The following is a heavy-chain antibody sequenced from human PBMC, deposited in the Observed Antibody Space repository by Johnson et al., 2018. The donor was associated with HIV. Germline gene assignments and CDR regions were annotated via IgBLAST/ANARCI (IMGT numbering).Heavy chain of an antibody. Sequence: QVQLVESGGGVVQPGRSLRLSCAASGFTFSSYAMHWVRQAPGKGLEWVAVISYDGSNKYYADSVKGRFTISRDNSKNTLYLQMNRLRTEDTAVFYCATYNFWSSYAFDIWGQGTTVTVSS. CDR3: ATYNFWSSYAFDI. CDR1: GFTFSSYA. CDR2: ISYDGSNK. D-gene: IGHD3-3*01. V-gene: IGHV3-30*04. J-gene: IGHJ3*02.